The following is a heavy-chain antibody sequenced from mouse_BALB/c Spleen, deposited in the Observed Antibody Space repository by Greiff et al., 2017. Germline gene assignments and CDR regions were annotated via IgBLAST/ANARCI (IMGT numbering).Heavy chain of an antibody. CDR2: IDPSDSYT. CDR1: GYTFTSYW. D-gene: IGHD1-2*01. J-gene: IGHJ4*01. Sequence: QVQLQQSGAELVKPGASVKLSCKASGYTFTSYWMHWVKQRPGQGLEWIGEIDPSDSYTNYNQKFKGKATLTVDKSSSTAYMQLSSLTSEDSAVYYCARGGTTAFYAMDYWGQGTSVTVSS. V-gene: IGHV1-69*02. CDR3: ARGGTTAFYAMDY.